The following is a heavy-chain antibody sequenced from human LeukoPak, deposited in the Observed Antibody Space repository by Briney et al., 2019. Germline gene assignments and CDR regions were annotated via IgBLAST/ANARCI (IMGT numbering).Heavy chain of an antibody. CDR2: IYYSGDT. J-gene: IGHJ6*03. D-gene: IGHD6-19*01. CDR1: GGSISSSSYY. Sequence: SETLSLTCTVSGGSISSSSYYWGWIRQPPGKGLEWIGSIYYSGDTYYNPSLKSRRVTISVDTSKNQFSLRLSSVTAADTAVYYCARHQWHYYYYMGGWDKGSTVTVSS. V-gene: IGHV4-39*01. CDR3: ARHQWHYYYYMGG.